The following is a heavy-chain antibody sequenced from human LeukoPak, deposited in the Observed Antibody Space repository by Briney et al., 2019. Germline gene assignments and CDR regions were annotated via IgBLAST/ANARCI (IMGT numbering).Heavy chain of an antibody. Sequence: GESLQISCQGSGYCFTSYWIGWVRRMLGKGLEWMGIIYPGDSDTRYSPSFQGQVTISADTSISTAYLQWSSLKASDTAMYYCARHRVEMATTSIDYWGQGTLVTVSS. V-gene: IGHV5-51*01. J-gene: IGHJ4*02. CDR1: GYCFTSYW. CDR3: ARHRVEMATTSIDY. CDR2: IYPGDSDT. D-gene: IGHD5-24*01.